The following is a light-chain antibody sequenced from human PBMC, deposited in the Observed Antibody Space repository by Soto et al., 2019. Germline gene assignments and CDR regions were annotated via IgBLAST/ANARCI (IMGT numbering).Light chain of an antibody. CDR1: QSVSIY. Sequence: EIVLTQSPATLSFFPGERATLSCRASQSVSIYLDWYQQKPGQAPRLLIYDTSNRATGIPARFSGSGSGTGFTLTISSLEPEDFAVYYCQQRSNWPPEITFGQATRLEIK. CDR3: QQRSNWPPEIT. V-gene: IGKV3-11*01. CDR2: DTS. J-gene: IGKJ5*01.